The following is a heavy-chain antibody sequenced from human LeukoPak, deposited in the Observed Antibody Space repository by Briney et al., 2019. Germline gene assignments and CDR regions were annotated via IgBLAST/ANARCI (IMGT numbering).Heavy chain of an antibody. Sequence: ASVKVSCQASGYTFTSYYMHWVRQAPGQGLEWMGIINPSGGSTSYAQKFQGRVTMTRDTSTSTVYMELSSLRSEDTAVYYCARGDIVLMVYANEGPYYFDYWGQGTLVTVSS. CDR1: GYTFTSYY. CDR2: INPSGGST. CDR3: ARGDIVLMVYANEGPYYFDY. V-gene: IGHV1-46*01. D-gene: IGHD2-8*01. J-gene: IGHJ4*02.